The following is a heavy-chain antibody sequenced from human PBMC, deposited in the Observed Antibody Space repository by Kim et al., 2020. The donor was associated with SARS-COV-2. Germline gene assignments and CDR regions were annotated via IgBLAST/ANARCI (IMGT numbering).Heavy chain of an antibody. D-gene: IGHD5-18*01. CDR3: GRDTAMVRGWFDP. V-gene: IGHV4-39*06. J-gene: IGHJ5*02. Sequence: STPARKGRVTISVDTSENQFPLQLSSVTAADTAVYYCGRDTAMVRGWFDPWGQGTLVTVSS.